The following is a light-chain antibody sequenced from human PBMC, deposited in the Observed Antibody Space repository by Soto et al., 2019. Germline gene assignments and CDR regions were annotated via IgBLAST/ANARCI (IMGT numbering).Light chain of an antibody. CDR3: QQSSGIPYT. CDR2: AAS. CDR1: QTISTY. J-gene: IGKJ2*01. V-gene: IGKV1-39*01. Sequence: DIQMTQSPSSLSASVGDRVTITCRASQTISTYLNWYQQNPGKAPKLLINAASSLQSGVQSRFSGSGSGTDFTLTISSLQPEDFATYYCQQSSGIPYTFGQGTKLEIK.